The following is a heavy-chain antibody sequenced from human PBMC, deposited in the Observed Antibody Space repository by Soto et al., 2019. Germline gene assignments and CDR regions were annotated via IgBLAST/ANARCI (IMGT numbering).Heavy chain of an antibody. V-gene: IGHV1-3*01. J-gene: IGHJ6*02. CDR2: INAGNGNT. CDR3: ARASAGKQQLVYYYYGMDV. D-gene: IGHD6-13*01. CDR1: GYTFTSYA. Sequence: VASVKVSCKASGYTFTSYAMHWVRQAPGQRLEWMGWINAGNGNTKYSQKFQGRVTITRDTSASTAYMELSSLRSEDTAVYYCARASAGKQQLVYYYYGMDVWGQGTTVTV.